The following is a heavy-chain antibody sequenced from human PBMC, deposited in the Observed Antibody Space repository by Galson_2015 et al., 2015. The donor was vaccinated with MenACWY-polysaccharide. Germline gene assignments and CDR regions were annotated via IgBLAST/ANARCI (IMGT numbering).Heavy chain of an antibody. V-gene: IGHV3-74*01. CDR1: GFTFNNYW. D-gene: IGHD4-23*01. CDR2: IRDDGHIT. J-gene: IGHJ4*02. Sequence: SLRLSCAASGFTFNNYWMHWVRHAPGQGLVWVSRIRDDGHITNYAAAVEGRFNIPRDKAKNTVYLQMKSLRVEDTAVYYCDRYASNSVTIKNFDSWGQGTLLTVSS. CDR3: DRYASNSVTIKNFDS.